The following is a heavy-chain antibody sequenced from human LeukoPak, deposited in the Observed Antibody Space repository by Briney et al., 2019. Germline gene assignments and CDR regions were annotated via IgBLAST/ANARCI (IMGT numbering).Heavy chain of an antibody. D-gene: IGHD2-2*01. Sequence: SETLSLTCTVSGGSISSYYWSWIRQPAGKGLEWIGRIYTSGSTNYNPSLKSRVTMSVDTSKNQFSLKLSSVTAADTAVYYCARDWGRYCSSTSCYNYYYGTDVWGQGTTVTVSS. CDR1: GGSISSYY. CDR3: ARDWGRYCSSTSCYNYYYGTDV. V-gene: IGHV4-4*07. J-gene: IGHJ6*02. CDR2: IYTSGST.